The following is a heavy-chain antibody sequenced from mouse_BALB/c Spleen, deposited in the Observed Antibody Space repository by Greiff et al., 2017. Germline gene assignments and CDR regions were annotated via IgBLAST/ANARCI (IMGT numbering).Heavy chain of an antibody. V-gene: IGHV5-9-4*01. CDR1: GFTFSSYA. CDR2: ISSGGSYT. CDR3: ARASTVGGAWFAY. D-gene: IGHD1-1*01. Sequence: EVQLVESGGGLVKPGGSLKLSCAASGFTFSSYAMSWVRQSPEKRLEWVAEISSGGSYTYYPDTVTGRFTISRDNAKNTLYLEMSSLRSEDTAMYYCARASTVGGAWFAYGGQGTLVTVSA. J-gene: IGHJ3*01.